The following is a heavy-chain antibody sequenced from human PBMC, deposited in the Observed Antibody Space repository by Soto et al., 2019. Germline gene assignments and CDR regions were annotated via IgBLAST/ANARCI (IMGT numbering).Heavy chain of an antibody. D-gene: IGHD1-1*01. V-gene: IGHV3-7*03. CDR2: IKQDGSEK. J-gene: IGHJ6*02. CDR3: ARSAGSRYYYYYGMDV. CDR1: GFTFSSYW. Sequence: GGSLRLSCAASGFTFSSYWMSWVRQAPGKGLEWVANIKQDGSEKYYVDSVKGRFTISRDTAKNSLYLQMNSLRAEDTAVYYCARSAGSRYYYYYGMDVWGQGTTVTVSS.